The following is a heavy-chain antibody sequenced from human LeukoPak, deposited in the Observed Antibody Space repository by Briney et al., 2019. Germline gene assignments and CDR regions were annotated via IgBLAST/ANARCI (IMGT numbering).Heavy chain of an antibody. CDR2: IYHSGST. V-gene: IGHV4-4*02. CDR1: GGSISSSNW. J-gene: IGHJ6*04. CDR3: ARDRVVATIDEIDYYYYYGMDV. D-gene: IGHD5-12*01. Sequence: PSGTLSLTGAVPGGSISSSNWWSCVRQPPGKGLEWIGEIYHSGSTNSNPSPKNQVTTSVKKTKNPFSLKLSSVTAADTAVYYCARDRVVATIDEIDYYYYYGMDVWGKGTTVTVSS.